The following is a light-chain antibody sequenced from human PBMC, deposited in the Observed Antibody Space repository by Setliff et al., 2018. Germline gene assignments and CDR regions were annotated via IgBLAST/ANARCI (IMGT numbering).Light chain of an antibody. CDR1: QSVSSSY. V-gene: IGKV3-20*01. CDR2: GAS. CDR3: QQYGSSRIT. J-gene: IGKJ5*01. Sequence: EIVFTKSPGPLSLSPGERATLSCRASQSVSSSYLAWYQQKPGQAPRLLIYGASSRATGIPDRFSGSVSGTDFTLTISRLEPEDFAVYYCQQYGSSRITVGQGTRLESK.